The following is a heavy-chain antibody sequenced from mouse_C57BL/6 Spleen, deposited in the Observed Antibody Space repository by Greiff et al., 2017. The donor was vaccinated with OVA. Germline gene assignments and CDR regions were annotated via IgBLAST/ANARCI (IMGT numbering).Heavy chain of an antibody. Sequence: QVQLKESGPGILQPSQTLSLTCSFSGFSLSTFGMGVGWIRQPSGKGLEWLAHIWWDDDKYYNPALKSRLTISKDTSKNQVFLKIANVDTADTATYYCARMRDYSNSWFAYWGQGTLVTVSA. CDR3: ARMRDYSNSWFAY. CDR1: GFSLSTFGMG. V-gene: IGHV8-8*01. J-gene: IGHJ3*01. CDR2: IWWDDDK. D-gene: IGHD2-5*01.